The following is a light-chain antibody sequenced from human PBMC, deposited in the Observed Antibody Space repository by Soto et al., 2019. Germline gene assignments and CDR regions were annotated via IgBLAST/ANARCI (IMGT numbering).Light chain of an antibody. CDR3: HQYASSPQT. Sequence: EIVLTQSPGTLSLSPGERATLSCRASQSVAKNYLAWYQQEPGQAPRLLIYDASTRATGIPDRFSGSGSGTDFTLTISRLEPEDFAVYYCHQYASSPQTFGPGTKVEIK. V-gene: IGKV3-20*01. CDR2: DAS. J-gene: IGKJ1*01. CDR1: QSVAKNY.